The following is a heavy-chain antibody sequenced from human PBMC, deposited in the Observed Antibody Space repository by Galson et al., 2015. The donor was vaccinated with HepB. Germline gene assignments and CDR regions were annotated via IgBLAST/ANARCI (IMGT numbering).Heavy chain of an antibody. CDR3: ARDYCYDSSAELFDF. CDR1: GFTFSIYS. CDR2: ISSSGSTI. J-gene: IGHJ4*02. Sequence: SLRLSCAASGFTFSIYSMHWVRQAPGKGLEWASYISSSGSTIYYADSVKGRVTISRDNAKNTLYLQMNSLRDEDTDVYYCARDYCYDSSAELFDFWGQGTLVTVSS. V-gene: IGHV3-48*02. D-gene: IGHD3-22*01.